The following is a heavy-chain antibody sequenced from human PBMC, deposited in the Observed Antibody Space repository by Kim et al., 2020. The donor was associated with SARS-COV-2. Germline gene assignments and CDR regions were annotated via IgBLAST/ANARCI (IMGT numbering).Heavy chain of an antibody. D-gene: IGHD3-9*01. V-gene: IGHV4-39*07. CDR3: ARQATGFDWFLYDDDY. CDR1: GGSISSSSYY. Sequence: SETLSLTCTVSGGSISSSSYYWGWIRQPPGKGLEWIGSIYYSGNTYYNPSLKSRVTISVDTSKNQFSLKLSSVTAADTAVYYCARQATGFDWFLYDDDY. CDR2: IYYSGNT. J-gene: IGHJ4*01.